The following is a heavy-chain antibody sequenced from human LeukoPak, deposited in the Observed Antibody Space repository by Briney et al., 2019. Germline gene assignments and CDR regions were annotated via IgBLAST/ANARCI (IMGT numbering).Heavy chain of an antibody. V-gene: IGHV1-69*01. Sequence: SVKVSCKASGGTFSSYAISWVRQAPGQGLEWMGGIIPIFGTANYAQKFQGRVTITADESTSTAYMELSSLRSEDTAVYYCASLTAAAGTSSFPNDAFDIWGQGTMVTVSS. D-gene: IGHD6-13*01. J-gene: IGHJ3*02. CDR3: ASLTAAAGTSSFPNDAFDI. CDR2: IIPIFGTA. CDR1: GGTFSSYA.